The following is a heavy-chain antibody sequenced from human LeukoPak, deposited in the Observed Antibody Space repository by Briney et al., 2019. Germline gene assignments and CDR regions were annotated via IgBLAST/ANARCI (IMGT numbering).Heavy chain of an antibody. CDR1: GGSVSSGSYY. CDR3: ARYNSDYYGVDY. V-gene: IGHV4-61*01. Sequence: SETLSLTCTVSGGSVSSGSYYWSWIQQPPGKGLEWIGYIYYSGSTNYNPSLKSRVTISINTSKNQFSLKLSSVTAADTAVYYCARYNSDYYGVDYWGQGTLVTVSS. J-gene: IGHJ4*02. D-gene: IGHD4-11*01. CDR2: IYYSGST.